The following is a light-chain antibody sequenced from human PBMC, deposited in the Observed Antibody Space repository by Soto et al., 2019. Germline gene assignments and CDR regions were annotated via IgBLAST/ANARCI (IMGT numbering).Light chain of an antibody. CDR2: DVN. CDR1: SSDVGGYNY. J-gene: IGLJ2*01. CDR3: SSYTNSVV. Sequence: QSALTQPASVSGSPGQSITISCTGTSSDVGGYNYVSWYQQHPGKAPKLMIYDVNNRPSGVSNRFSGSKSDNTASLTISGLQAEDEADYYCSSYTNSVVFGGGTKVTVL. V-gene: IGLV2-14*01.